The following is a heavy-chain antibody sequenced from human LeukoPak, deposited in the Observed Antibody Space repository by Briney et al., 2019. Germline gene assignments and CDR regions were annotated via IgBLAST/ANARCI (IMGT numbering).Heavy chain of an antibody. CDR3: ARVGTYYRALGS. J-gene: IGHJ4*02. CDR1: RGSLTDAS. D-gene: IGHD3-10*01. Sequence: PETLSLTRTVSRGSLTDASWNWLRNPPRQGLEWIGYIYHSVGTNYNPSLRSRVTISLDTSKNQFSLKLSPVTAADAAVYYCARVGTYYRALGSWGQGTLVTVSS. V-gene: IGHV4-59*01. CDR2: IYHSVGT.